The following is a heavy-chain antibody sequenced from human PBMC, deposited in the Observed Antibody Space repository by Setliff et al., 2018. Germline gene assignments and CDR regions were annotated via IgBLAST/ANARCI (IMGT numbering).Heavy chain of an antibody. J-gene: IGHJ4*02. CDR1: GFTFGDFA. CDR3: AKDGYNWLPFDS. Sequence: GGSLRLSCAASGFTFGDFAMTWVRQAPGKGLEWVSGIGGRGISTYYADSVKGRSIISRDNSENTLYLQMNSLRAEDTAIYYCAKDGYNWLPFDSWGQGTLVTVSS. V-gene: IGHV3-23*01. D-gene: IGHD5-12*01. CDR2: IGGRGIST.